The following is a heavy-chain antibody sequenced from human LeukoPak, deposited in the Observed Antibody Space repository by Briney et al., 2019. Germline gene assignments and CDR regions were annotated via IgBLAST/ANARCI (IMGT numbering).Heavy chain of an antibody. V-gene: IGHV4-39*07. CDR1: GGSISSSSYY. CDR3: ARDQKYYDILTGYSRVPRSEVDY. Sequence: SETLSLTCTVSGGSISSSSYYWGWIRQPPGKGLEWIGSIYYSGSTYYNPSLKSRVTISVDTSKNQFSLKLSSVTAADTAVYYCARDQKYYDILTGYSRVPRSEVDYWGQGTLVTVSS. J-gene: IGHJ4*02. CDR2: IYYSGST. D-gene: IGHD3-9*01.